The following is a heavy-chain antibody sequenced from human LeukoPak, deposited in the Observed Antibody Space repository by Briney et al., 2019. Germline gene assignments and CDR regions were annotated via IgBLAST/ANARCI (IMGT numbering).Heavy chain of an antibody. V-gene: IGHV3-48*01. J-gene: IGHJ5*02. D-gene: IGHD4-17*01. CDR2: ISGGSGTI. CDR3: ARLYGDWSDP. Sequence: GESLKISCAASGFTFTNYNMNWVRQAPGKGLEWISYISGGSGTIYYADSVRGRFTVSRDNAKDSLWLQMDSLRVEDTAVYFCARLYGDWSDPWGPGTLVTVSS. CDR1: GFTFTNYN.